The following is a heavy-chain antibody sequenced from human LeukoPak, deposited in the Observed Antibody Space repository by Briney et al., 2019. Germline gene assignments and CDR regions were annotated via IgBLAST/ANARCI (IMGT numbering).Heavy chain of an antibody. D-gene: IGHD6-19*01. V-gene: IGHV4-38-2*01. Sequence: SETLSLTCAVSGYSISSGYYWGWIRQPPGKGLEWIGSIYHSGSTYYNPSLKSRVTISVDTSKNPFSLKLSSVTAADTAVYYCARHWAVAGTTLDYWGQGTLVTVSS. CDR1: GYSISSGYY. CDR2: IYHSGST. CDR3: ARHWAVAGTTLDY. J-gene: IGHJ4*02.